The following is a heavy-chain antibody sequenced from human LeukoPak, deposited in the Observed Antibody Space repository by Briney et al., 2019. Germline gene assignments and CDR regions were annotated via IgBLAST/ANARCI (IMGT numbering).Heavy chain of an antibody. CDR1: GFTFSSYA. J-gene: IGHJ4*02. V-gene: IGHV3-30-3*01. Sequence: GGSLRLSCAASGFTFSSYAMHWVRQAPGKGLEWVAVISYDGSNKYYADSVKGRFTISRDNSKNTLYLQMNSLRAEDTAVYYCARDKNDSTIFDYWGQGTLVTVSS. D-gene: IGHD3-22*01. CDR3: ARDKNDSTIFDY. CDR2: ISYDGSNK.